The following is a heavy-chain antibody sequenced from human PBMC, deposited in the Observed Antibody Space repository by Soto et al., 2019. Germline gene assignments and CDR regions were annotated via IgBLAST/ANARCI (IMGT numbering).Heavy chain of an antibody. J-gene: IGHJ4*02. Sequence: WETLSLTCTVSGGSISSYYWSWIRQPPGKGLEWIGYIYYSGSTNYNPSLKSRVTISVDTSKNQFSLKLSSVTAEDTAVYYCARDKSYSRSWYLDYWGQGTLVTVSS. CDR3: ARDKSYSRSWYLDY. CDR2: IYYSGST. CDR1: GGSISSYY. V-gene: IGHV4-59*01. D-gene: IGHD6-13*01.